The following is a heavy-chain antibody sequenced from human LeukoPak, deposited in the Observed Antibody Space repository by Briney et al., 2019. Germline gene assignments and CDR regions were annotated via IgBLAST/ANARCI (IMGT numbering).Heavy chain of an antibody. D-gene: IGHD2-2*01. CDR2: IYYSGST. Sequence: NPSETLSLTCTVSGCSISSYYLSWIRQPPGKGLEWIGYIYYSGSTNYNPSLKSRVTISVDTSKNQFSLKLSSVTAADTAVYYCARGLPNDDAFDIWGQGTMVTVSS. J-gene: IGHJ3*02. CDR1: GCSISSYY. V-gene: IGHV4-59*01. CDR3: ARGLPNDDAFDI.